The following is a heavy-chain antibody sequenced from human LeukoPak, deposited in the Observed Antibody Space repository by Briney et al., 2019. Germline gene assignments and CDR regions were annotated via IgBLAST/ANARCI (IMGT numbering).Heavy chain of an antibody. J-gene: IGHJ4*02. CDR2: MNPNSGNT. Sequence: GASVKHSCKASGGTFSSYAISWVRQATGQGLEWMGWMNPNSGNTGYAQKFQGRVTMTRNTSISTAYMELSSLRSEDTAVYYCARVGYDSSGYILFDYWGQGTLVTVSS. CDR1: GGTFSSYA. V-gene: IGHV1-8*02. CDR3: ARVGYDSSGYILFDY. D-gene: IGHD3-22*01.